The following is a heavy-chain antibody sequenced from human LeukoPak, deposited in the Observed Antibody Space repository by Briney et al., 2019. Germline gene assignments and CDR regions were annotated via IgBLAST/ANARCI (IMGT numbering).Heavy chain of an antibody. CDR3: ARGRSGWYSGFDY. CDR2: ISGSGATI. Sequence: PGGSLRLSCAASGFTFSSYEMNWVRQAPGKGLEWVSYISGSGATIYYADSVKGRLTISRDNAENSLNLQMNSLRAEDTAVYYCARGRSGWYSGFDYWGPGTLGTVPS. D-gene: IGHD6-19*01. CDR1: GFTFSSYE. V-gene: IGHV3-48*03. J-gene: IGHJ4*02.